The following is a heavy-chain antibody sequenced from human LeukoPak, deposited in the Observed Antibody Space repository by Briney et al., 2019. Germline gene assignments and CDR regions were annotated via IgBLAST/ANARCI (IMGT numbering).Heavy chain of an antibody. CDR3: AKGKGTSSSSIDW. CDR1: GFTFNTYA. Sequence: SLRLSCAASGFTFNTYAMSWVRQAPGKGLDWVSTIGGSGDSTNYADSVKGRFTISRDNSKNMLYLQTHSLRVEDTAVYYCAKGKGTSSSSIDWWGQGTLVTVSS. D-gene: IGHD2/OR15-2a*01. CDR2: IGGSGDST. J-gene: IGHJ4*02. V-gene: IGHV3-23*01.